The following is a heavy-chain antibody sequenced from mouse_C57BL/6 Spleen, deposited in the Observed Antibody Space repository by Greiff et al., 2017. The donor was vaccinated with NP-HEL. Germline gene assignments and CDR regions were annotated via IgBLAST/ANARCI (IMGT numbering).Heavy chain of an antibody. CDR1: GYAFSSSW. J-gene: IGHJ3*01. D-gene: IGHD3-2*02. CDR2: IYPGDGDT. V-gene: IGHV1-82*01. CDR3: ARGSSSGYPWFAY. Sequence: QVQLKESGPELVKPGASVKISCKASGYAFSSSWMNWVKQRPGKGLEWIGRIYPGDGDTNYNGKFKGKATLTADKSSSTAYMQLSSLTSEDSAVYFCARGSSSGYPWFAYWGQGTLVTVSA.